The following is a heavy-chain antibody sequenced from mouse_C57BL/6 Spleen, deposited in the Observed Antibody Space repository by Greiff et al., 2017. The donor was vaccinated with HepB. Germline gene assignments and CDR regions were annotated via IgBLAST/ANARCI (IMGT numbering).Heavy chain of an antibody. D-gene: IGHD1-1*01. CDR1: GYTFTSYW. J-gene: IGHJ1*03. Sequence: QVQLQQPGAELVKPGASVKLSCKASGYTFTSYWMHWVKQRPGQGLEWIGMIHPNSGSTNYNEKFKSQATLTVDKSTSTAYMQLSSLTSEDSAVYYCARNYGGSYWYFDVWGTGTTVTVSS. CDR3: ARNYGGSYWYFDV. CDR2: IHPNSGST. V-gene: IGHV1-64*01.